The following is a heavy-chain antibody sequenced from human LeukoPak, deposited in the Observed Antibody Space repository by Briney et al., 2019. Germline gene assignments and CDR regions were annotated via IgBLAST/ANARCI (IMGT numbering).Heavy chain of an antibody. D-gene: IGHD4-11*01. Sequence: SQTLPLTCTVSGGSISSGDYYWSWIRQPPGKGLEWIGYIYYSGSTYYNPSLKSRVTISVDTSKNQFSLKLSSVTAADTAVYYCARVGGHSNSHYYYYMDVWGKGTTVTVSS. V-gene: IGHV4-30-4*08. CDR3: ARVGGHSNSHYYYYMDV. CDR2: IYYSGST. J-gene: IGHJ6*03. CDR1: GGSISSGDYY.